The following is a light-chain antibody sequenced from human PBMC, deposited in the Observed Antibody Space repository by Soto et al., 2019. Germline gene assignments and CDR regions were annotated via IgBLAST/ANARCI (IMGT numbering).Light chain of an antibody. CDR2: GAS. J-gene: IGKJ4*01. V-gene: IGKV3-15*01. CDR3: QQYKYWPLA. CDR1: RSISSS. Sequence: ETVMTQSPATLSVSPGEGATLSCRASRSISSSLVWYQQKPGRAPRLLIYGASTRATDIPARFSGSGSGTEFTLTISSLQSEDFAIYYCQQYKYWPLAFGGGTRVEIK.